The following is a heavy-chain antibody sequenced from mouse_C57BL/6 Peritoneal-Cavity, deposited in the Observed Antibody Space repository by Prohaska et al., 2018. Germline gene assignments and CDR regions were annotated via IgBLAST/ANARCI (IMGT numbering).Heavy chain of an antibody. V-gene: IGHV1-59*01. Sequence: QVQLQQPGAELVRPGTSVKLSCKASGYTFTSYWMHWVKQRTGQGLEWIGVIDPSDSYTNYNQKFKGKATLTVDTSSSTAYMQLSSLTSEDFAVYYCARVDGYLGYFDVWGTGTTVTVSS. CDR1: GYTFTSYW. D-gene: IGHD2-3*01. CDR3: ARVDGYLGYFDV. CDR2: IDPSDSYT. J-gene: IGHJ1*03.